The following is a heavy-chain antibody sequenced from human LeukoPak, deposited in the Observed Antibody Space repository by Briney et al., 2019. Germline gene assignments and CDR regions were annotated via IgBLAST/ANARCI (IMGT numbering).Heavy chain of an antibody. V-gene: IGHV4-30-4*02. CDR3: ARGEGWLQFLNY. D-gene: IGHD5-24*01. CDR2: IYYSGST. J-gene: IGHJ4*02. CDR1: GGSISSGDYY. Sequence: SETLSLTCTVSGGSISSGDYYWSWIRQPPGKGLEWIGYIYYSGSTYYNPSLKSRVTISVETSKNQFSLKLSSVTAADTAVYYCARGEGWLQFLNYWGQGTLVTVSS.